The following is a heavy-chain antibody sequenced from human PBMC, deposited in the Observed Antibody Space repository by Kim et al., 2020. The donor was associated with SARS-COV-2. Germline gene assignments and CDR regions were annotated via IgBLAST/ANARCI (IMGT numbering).Heavy chain of an antibody. V-gene: IGHV3-23*01. Sequence: GGSLRLSCAASGFTFSSYAMSWVRQAPGKGLEWISAMSGSSGSTYYAASVKGRFTISRDNSKTTLYLQMNRLRAEDTAIYYCAKVEGYCSGTGCSGDYWGQGSLVTVSS. J-gene: IGHJ4*02. D-gene: IGHD2-2*01. CDR3: AKVEGYCSGTGCSGDY. CDR1: GFTFSSYA. CDR2: MSGSSGST.